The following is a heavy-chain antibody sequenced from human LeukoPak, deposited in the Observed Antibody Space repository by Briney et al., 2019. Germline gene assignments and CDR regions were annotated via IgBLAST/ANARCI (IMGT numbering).Heavy chain of an antibody. D-gene: IGHD5-24*01. J-gene: IGHJ6*03. CDR3: VSRDAYKPRYFMDV. CDR1: GFNFDIAW. Sequence: GGSLRLSCAVSGFNFDIAWMNWVRQAPGEGLEWVGRIKSKNDGAATDYGAPVGGRFTISIDDSKNMLYLQMNSLKTEDTAVYYCVSRDAYKPRYFMDVWGKGTTVTVSS. V-gene: IGHV3-15*01. CDR2: IKSKNDGAAT.